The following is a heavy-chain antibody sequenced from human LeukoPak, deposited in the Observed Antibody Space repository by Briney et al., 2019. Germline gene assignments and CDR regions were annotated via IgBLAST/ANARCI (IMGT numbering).Heavy chain of an antibody. CDR2: IYTSGST. J-gene: IGHJ4*02. Sequence: SETLSLTCTVSGGSISNYYWSWIRQSAGKGLEWIGRIYTSGSTKYNPSLKSRVTMSVDTSKNQFSLKLRSVTAADTAVYYCARHSYLDCGGDCYLDYWGQGTLVTVSS. D-gene: IGHD2-21*02. V-gene: IGHV4-4*07. CDR3: ARHSYLDCGGDCYLDY. CDR1: GGSISNYY.